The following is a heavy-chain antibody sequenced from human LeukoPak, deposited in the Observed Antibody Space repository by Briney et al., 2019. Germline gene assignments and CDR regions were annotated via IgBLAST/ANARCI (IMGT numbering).Heavy chain of an antibody. V-gene: IGHV3-30*04. D-gene: IGHD3-22*01. CDR2: ISYDGSNK. CDR1: GFTFSSYA. Sequence: GRSLRLSCAASGFTFSSYAMHWDRQAPGKGLEWVAVISYDGSNKYYADSVKGRFTISRDNSKNTLYLQMNSLRAEDTAVYYCAREGYDSSGYYLDYWGQGTLVTVSS. CDR3: AREGYDSSGYYLDY. J-gene: IGHJ4*02.